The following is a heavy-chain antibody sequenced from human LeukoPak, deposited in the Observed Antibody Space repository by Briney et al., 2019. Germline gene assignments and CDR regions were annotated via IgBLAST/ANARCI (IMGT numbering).Heavy chain of an antibody. J-gene: IGHJ4*02. CDR2: ISSSSSYI. CDR3: ARDHLAYYGSGSPSVSY. D-gene: IGHD3-10*01. Sequence: GGSLRLSCAASGFTFSSYSMNWVRQAPGKGLEWVSSISSSSSYIYYADSVKGRFTISRDNAKNSLYLQMNSLRAEDTAVCYCARDHLAYYGSGSPSVSYWGQGTLVTVSS. CDR1: GFTFSSYS. V-gene: IGHV3-21*01.